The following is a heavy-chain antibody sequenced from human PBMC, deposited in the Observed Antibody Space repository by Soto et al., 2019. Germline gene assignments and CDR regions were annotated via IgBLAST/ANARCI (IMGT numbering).Heavy chain of an antibody. CDR2: IYYSGST. D-gene: IGHD3-3*01. CDR3: ARDNAGPIFGVVQGYFDY. J-gene: IGHJ4*02. Sequence: SETLSLTCTVSGGSISSGGYYWSWIRQHPGKGLEWIGYIYYSGSTYYNPSLKSRVTISVDTSKNQFSLKLSSVTAADTAVYYCARDNAGPIFGVVQGYFDYWGQGTLVTVSS. CDR1: GGSISSGGYY. V-gene: IGHV4-31*03.